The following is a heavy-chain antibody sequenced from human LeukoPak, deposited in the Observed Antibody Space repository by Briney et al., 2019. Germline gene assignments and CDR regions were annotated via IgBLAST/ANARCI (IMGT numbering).Heavy chain of an antibody. CDR2: FDPEDGET. CDR3: ATRSGYSGYDYGNWYFDL. J-gene: IGHJ2*01. CDR1: GYTLTELS. V-gene: IGHV1-24*01. Sequence: ASVKVSCKVSGYTLTELSMHWVRQAPGKGLEWMGGFDPEDGETIYAQKSQGRVTMTEDTSTDTAYMELSSLRSEDTAVYYCATRSGYSGYDYGNWYFDLWGRGTLVTVSS. D-gene: IGHD5-12*01.